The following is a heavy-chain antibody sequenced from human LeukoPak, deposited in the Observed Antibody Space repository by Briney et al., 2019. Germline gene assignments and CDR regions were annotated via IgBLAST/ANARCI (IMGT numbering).Heavy chain of an antibody. CDR1: GGSISSYY. V-gene: IGHV4-4*07. CDR2: IYTSGST. Sequence: PSETLSLTCTVSGGSISSYYWSWIRQPAGKGLEWIGRIYTSGSTNYNPSLKSRVTMSVDTSKNQFSLKLSSVTAADTAVYYCARDLVHGVSLYMDVWGKGTTVTVSS. D-gene: IGHD2-8*01. J-gene: IGHJ6*03. CDR3: ARDLVHGVSLYMDV.